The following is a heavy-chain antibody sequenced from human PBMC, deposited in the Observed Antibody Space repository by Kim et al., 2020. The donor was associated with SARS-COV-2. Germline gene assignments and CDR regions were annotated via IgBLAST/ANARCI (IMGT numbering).Heavy chain of an antibody. V-gene: IGHV1-69*13. CDR1: GGTFSSYA. CDR2: IIPIFGTA. J-gene: IGHJ4*02. D-gene: IGHD6-13*01. CDR3: ARVRVHIAAAGPLLGDFDY. Sequence: SVKVSCKASGGTFSSYAISWVRQAHGQGLEWMGGIIPIFGTANYAQKFQGRVTITADESTSTAYMELSSLRSEDTAVYYCARVRVHIAAAGPLLGDFDYWGQGTLVTVSS.